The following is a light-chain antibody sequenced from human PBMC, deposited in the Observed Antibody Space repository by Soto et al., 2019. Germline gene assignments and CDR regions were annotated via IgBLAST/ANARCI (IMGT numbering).Light chain of an antibody. J-gene: IGKJ4*01. Sequence: IQLTQSPSSLSASVGDRVTITCRASQDIAIYLAWYQQKPGEAPKLMIYAASTLYGGVPSRFIVSGSRTDFALTITSLQAEDFATYYCQQLSMYPSTFGGGTKVEIK. V-gene: IGKV1-9*01. CDR2: AAS. CDR3: QQLSMYPST. CDR1: QDIAIY.